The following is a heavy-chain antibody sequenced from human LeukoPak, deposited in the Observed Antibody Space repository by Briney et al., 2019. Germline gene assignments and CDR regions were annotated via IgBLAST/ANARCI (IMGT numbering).Heavy chain of an antibody. CDR2: TKPDGTAE. J-gene: IGHJ4*02. CDR3: AREGGLHTHFDY. CDR1: GFTFRNYW. V-gene: IGHV3-7*01. Sequence: PGGSLRLSCAASGFTFRNYWMGWVRQAPGKGLEWVANTKPDGTAEYYADSVRGRSPTSRDNASNFLYLQMKSLRAEDTGVYYCAREGGLHTHFDYWGQGTLVTVSS. D-gene: IGHD5-12*01.